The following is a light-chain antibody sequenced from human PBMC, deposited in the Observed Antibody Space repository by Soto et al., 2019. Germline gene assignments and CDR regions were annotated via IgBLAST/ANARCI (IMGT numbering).Light chain of an antibody. CDR2: EVS. CDR1: SSDVGGYNY. J-gene: IGLJ1*01. Sequence: QSALTQPASVPGAPGQSITISCTGTSSDVGGYNYVSWYQQHPGKAPKLMIYEVSNRPSGVSNRFSGSKSGNTASLPISGLQAEYQADYYCSSYTSRSTLVFGTGTKLTVL. CDR3: SSYTSRSTLV. V-gene: IGLV2-14*01.